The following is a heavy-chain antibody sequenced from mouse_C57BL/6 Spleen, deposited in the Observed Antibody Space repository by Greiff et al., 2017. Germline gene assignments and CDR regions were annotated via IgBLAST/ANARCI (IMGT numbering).Heavy chain of an antibody. CDR3: ARYPYYYGSSYAFAY. CDR2: IYPSDSET. V-gene: IGHV1-61*01. D-gene: IGHD1-1*01. J-gene: IGHJ3*01. Sequence: VQLQQPGAELVRPGSSVKLSCKASGYTFTSYWMDWVKQRPGQGLEWIVNIYPSDSETHYNQKFKDKATLTVDKSSSTAYMQLSSLTSEDSAVYYCARYPYYYGSSYAFAYWGQGTLVTVSA. CDR1: GYTFTSYW.